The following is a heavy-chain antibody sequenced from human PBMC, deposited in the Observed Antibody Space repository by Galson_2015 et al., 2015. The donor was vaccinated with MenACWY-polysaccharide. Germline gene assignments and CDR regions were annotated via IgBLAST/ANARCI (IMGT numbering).Heavy chain of an antibody. CDR2: ISAGSRTI. CDR3: ARGGGHDY. D-gene: IGHD3-16*01. J-gene: IGHJ4*02. V-gene: IGHV3-48*01. Sequence: SLSLSCAASGFTFSDYYMNWVRQVPGKGLEWVSSISAGSRTIYYADSVKGRFSISRDNAKNSLFLQMNSLRAEDSAVYYCARGGGHDYWGQGTLVTVSS. CDR1: GFTFSDYY.